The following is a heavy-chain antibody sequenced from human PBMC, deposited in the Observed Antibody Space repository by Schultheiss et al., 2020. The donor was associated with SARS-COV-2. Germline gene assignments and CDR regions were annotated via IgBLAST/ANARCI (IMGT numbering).Heavy chain of an antibody. D-gene: IGHD3-22*01. J-gene: IGHJ3*02. CDR1: GFTFSSYA. CDR3: ARLTDYYDSSGLNAFDI. CDR2: ISSSSSYT. V-gene: IGHV3-21*05. Sequence: GGSLRLSCAASGFTFSSYAMTWVRQAPGKGLEWVSYISSSSSYTNYADSVKGRFTISRDNAKNSLYLQMNSLRAEDTAVYYCARLTDYYDSSGLNAFDIWGQGTMVTVS.